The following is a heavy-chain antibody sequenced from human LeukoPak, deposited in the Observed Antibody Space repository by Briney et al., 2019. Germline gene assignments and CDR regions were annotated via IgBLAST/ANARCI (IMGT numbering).Heavy chain of an antibody. CDR1: GLTFSSYG. J-gene: IGHJ4*02. CDR2: ISYDGTDK. D-gene: IGHD3-10*01. CDR3: AKGQGGYYGSGSYSPLDY. Sequence: GKSLRLSCAASGLTFSSYGMHWVRQAPGKGLEWVALISYDGTDKYYADSVKGRFTISRDNSKNTLNLQMDSLRPEDTAVYYCAKGQGGYYGSGSYSPLDYWGQGTLVTVSS. V-gene: IGHV3-30*18.